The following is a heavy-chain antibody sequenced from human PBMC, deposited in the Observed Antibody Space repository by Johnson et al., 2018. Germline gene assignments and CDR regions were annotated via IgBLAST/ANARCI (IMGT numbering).Heavy chain of an antibody. V-gene: IGHV4-61*02. D-gene: IGHD3-22*01. CDR1: GGSISSGSYY. Sequence: QVQLQESGPGLVKXSQTLSLTCTVSGGSISSGSYYWSWIRQPAGKGLEWIGRIYTSGSTNYNPSLKIRVTISVDTSKNQFSLKLSSVTAADTAVYYCARENYYDSSGYYSRYFQHWGQGTLVTVSS. CDR2: IYTSGST. CDR3: ARENYYDSSGYYSRYFQH. J-gene: IGHJ1*01.